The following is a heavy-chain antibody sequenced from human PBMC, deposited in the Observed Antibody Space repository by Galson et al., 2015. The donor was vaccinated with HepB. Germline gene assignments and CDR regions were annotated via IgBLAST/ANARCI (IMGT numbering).Heavy chain of an antibody. D-gene: IGHD3-22*01. CDR1: GFPFSSYT. CDR2: ISYDGVTR. Sequence: SLRLSCAASGFPFSSYTIHWVRQAPGKGLQWVTLISYDGVTRYYIDSVKGRFAISRDNSKNTVYLQMDSLRPDDTATYYCARDLLAYDSNGYYYEYWGRGALVTVSS. CDR3: ARDLLAYDSNGYYYEY. J-gene: IGHJ4*02. V-gene: IGHV3-30*09.